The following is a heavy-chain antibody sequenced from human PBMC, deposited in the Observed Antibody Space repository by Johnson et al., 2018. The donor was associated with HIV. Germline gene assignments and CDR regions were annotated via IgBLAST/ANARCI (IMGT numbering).Heavy chain of an antibody. V-gene: IGHV3-30-3*01. CDR2: ISYDGSNK. CDR1: GFTFSSYA. D-gene: IGHD2-15*01. J-gene: IGHJ3*02. CDR3: AREMVAAKDAFDI. Sequence: QVQLVESGGGLEQPGRSLRLSCAASGFTFSSYAMHWVRQAPGKGLEWVAVISYDGSNKYYADSVKGRFTISRDNFKNTLYLQMDSLRAEDTAVYFCAREMVAAKDAFDIWGQGTMVTVSS.